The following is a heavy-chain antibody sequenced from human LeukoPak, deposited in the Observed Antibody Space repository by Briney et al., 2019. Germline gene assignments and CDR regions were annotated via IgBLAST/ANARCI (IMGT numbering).Heavy chain of an antibody. CDR3: VNSKSNYEAVS. V-gene: IGHV4-38-2*02. CDR2: IHHTGNT. J-gene: IGHJ5*02. CDR1: GSSITTYTH. Sequence: PSETLSLTCTVSGSSITTYTHWGWIRQSTGKGLEWIAIIHHTGNTYYNPSLESRVTISIDTSKNQFSLKLRSVTAADTAFYFCVNSKSNYEAVSWGPGTLVTVSS. D-gene: IGHD3-22*01.